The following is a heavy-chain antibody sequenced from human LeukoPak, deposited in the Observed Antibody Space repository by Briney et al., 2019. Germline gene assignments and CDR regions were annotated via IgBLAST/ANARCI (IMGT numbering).Heavy chain of an antibody. V-gene: IGHV4-39*07. CDR3: AREYVKRGFGSSSGYYYGSRFDP. CDR2: IYTSGST. Sequence: SETLSLTCTVSGGSISSSNYYWGWIRQPPGKGLEWIERIYTSGSTNYNPSLKSRVTISVDTSKNQFSLKLSSVTAADTAVYYCAREYVKRGFGSSSGYYYGSRFDPWGQGTLVTVSS. D-gene: IGHD3-22*01. J-gene: IGHJ5*02. CDR1: GGSISSSNYY.